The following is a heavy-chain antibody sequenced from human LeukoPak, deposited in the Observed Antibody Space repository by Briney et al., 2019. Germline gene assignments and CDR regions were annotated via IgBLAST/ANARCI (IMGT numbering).Heavy chain of an antibody. V-gene: IGHV1-69*05. CDR2: IIPIFGTA. CDR1: GGTFSSYA. D-gene: IGHD3-22*01. CDR3: ARDGGAYYYDSSGYYFNWFDP. Sequence: SVKVSCKASGGTFSSYAISWVRQAPGQGLEWMGGIIPIFGTANYAQKFQGRVTSTTDESTSTAYMELSSLRSEDTAVYYCARDGGAYYYDSSGYYFNWFDPWGQGTLVTVSS. J-gene: IGHJ5*02.